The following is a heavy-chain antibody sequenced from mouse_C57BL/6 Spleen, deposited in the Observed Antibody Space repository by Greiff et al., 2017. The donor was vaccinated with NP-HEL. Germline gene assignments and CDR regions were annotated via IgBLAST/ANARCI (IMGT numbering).Heavy chain of an antibody. Sequence: QVQLQQPGAELVKPGASVKLSCKASGYTFTSYWMQWVKQRPGQGLEWIGEIDPSDSYTNYNQKFKGKATLTVDTSSSTAYMQLSSLTSEDSAVYYCARMNYYGSSYVRYFDVWGTGTTVTVSS. CDR3: ARMNYYGSSYVRYFDV. V-gene: IGHV1-50*01. J-gene: IGHJ1*03. D-gene: IGHD1-1*01. CDR1: GYTFTSYW. CDR2: IDPSDSYT.